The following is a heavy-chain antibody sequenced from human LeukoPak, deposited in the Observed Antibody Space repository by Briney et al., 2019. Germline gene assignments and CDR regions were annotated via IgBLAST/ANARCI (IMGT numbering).Heavy chain of an antibody. D-gene: IGHD2-15*01. J-gene: IGHJ4*02. CDR2: ISGSGGST. V-gene: IGHV3-23*01. CDR1: GFTFSSYA. Sequence: GGSLRLSCAASGFTFSSYAMSWVRQAPGKGLEWVSAISGSGGSTYYADSVKGRFTISRDNSKNTLYLQMNSLRAEDTAVYYCVNIAEGRSYYFDYWGQGTLVTVSS. CDR3: VNIAEGRSYYFDY.